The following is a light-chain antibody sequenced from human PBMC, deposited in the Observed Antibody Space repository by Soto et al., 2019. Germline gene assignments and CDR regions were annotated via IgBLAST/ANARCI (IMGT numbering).Light chain of an antibody. J-gene: IGKJ2*01. CDR2: GAS. CDR3: HQYGSSPHT. CDR1: QSVSGSF. Sequence: EIVLTQSPGTLSLSPGERATLSCRASQSVSGSFLAWYQQKPGQAPRLLIYGASSRATGIPDRFSGSGSGTDFTLTISRLEPEDFAVYNCHQYGSSPHTFGQGTKLEIK. V-gene: IGKV3-20*01.